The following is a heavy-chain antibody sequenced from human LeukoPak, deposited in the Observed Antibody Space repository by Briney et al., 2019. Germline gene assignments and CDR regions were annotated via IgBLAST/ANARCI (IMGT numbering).Heavy chain of an antibody. CDR1: GYTFTGYY. CDR3: ARDKERYCSSTSCYGTPEYFQH. V-gene: IGHV1-2*02. D-gene: IGHD2-2*01. J-gene: IGHJ1*01. Sequence: ASVKVSCKASGYTFTGYYMHWVRQAPGQGLEWMGWINPNSGGTNYAQKLQGRVTVTADESTSTAYMELSSLRSEDTAVYYCARDKERYCSSTSCYGTPEYFQHWGQGTLVTVSS. CDR2: INPNSGGT.